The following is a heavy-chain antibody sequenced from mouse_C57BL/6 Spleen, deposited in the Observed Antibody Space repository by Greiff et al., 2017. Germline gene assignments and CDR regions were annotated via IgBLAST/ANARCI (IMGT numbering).Heavy chain of an antibody. Sequence: QVQLQQPGAELVRPGSSVKLSCKASGYTFTSYWMHWVKQRPIQGLEWIGNIDPSDSDTHYNQKVKDKATLTVDKSSSTAYMQLSSLTSEDSAVFYCAKFTTVGDFDYWGQGTTLTVSS. D-gene: IGHD1-1*01. CDR2: IDPSDSDT. J-gene: IGHJ2*01. CDR1: GYTFTSYW. V-gene: IGHV1-52*01. CDR3: AKFTTVGDFDY.